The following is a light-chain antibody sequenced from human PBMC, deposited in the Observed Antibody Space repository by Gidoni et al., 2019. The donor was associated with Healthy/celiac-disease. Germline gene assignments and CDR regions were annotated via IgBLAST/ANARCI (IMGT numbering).Light chain of an antibody. J-gene: IGKJ5*01. CDR1: QIISSY. Sequence: DIQMTQSPSSLSASVGDRVTITCRASQIISSYLNWYQQKPGKAPKLLIYAASSLQSGVPSRFSVSGSGTAFTLTISSLQPEDFATYYCQQSYSTPPTFGQGTRLEIK. CDR2: AAS. V-gene: IGKV1-39*01. CDR3: QQSYSTPPT.